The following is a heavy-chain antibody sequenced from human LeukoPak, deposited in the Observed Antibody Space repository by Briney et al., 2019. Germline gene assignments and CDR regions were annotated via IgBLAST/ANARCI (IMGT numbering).Heavy chain of an antibody. CDR3: AKRLRDGYNPPIDF. V-gene: IGHV3-23*01. Sequence: PGGSLRLSCAASGFTFRNYAMNWVRQAPGKGLEWVSGISDSGGVIDYADSVKGRFTISRDTSKNTLHLQMNSLRAEDTAVYYCAKRLRDGYNPPIDFWGQGTLVTVSS. CDR2: ISDSGGVI. D-gene: IGHD5-24*01. CDR1: GFTFRNYA. J-gene: IGHJ4*02.